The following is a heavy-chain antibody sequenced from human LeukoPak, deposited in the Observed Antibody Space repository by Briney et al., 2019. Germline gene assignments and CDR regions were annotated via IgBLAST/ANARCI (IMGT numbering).Heavy chain of an antibody. CDR3: ARDDCSSTSCYKEGDFDY. J-gene: IGHJ4*02. CDR1: GFTFSSYS. D-gene: IGHD2-2*02. Sequence: GGSLRLSCAASGFTFSSYSMNWVRQAPGKGLEWVSSISSSSSYIYYADSVKGRFTISRDNAKNSLYLLMNSLRAEDTAVYYCARDDCSSTSCYKEGDFDYWGQGTLVTVSS. CDR2: ISSSSSYI. V-gene: IGHV3-21*01.